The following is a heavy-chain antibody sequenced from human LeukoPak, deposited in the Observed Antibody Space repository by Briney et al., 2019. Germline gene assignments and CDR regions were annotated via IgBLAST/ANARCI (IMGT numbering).Heavy chain of an antibody. Sequence: GGSLRLSCAASGFTFPNYAMTWVRQAPGKGLEWVSGIYGDGGTTYYADSVRGLFSISRDNSKDTLYLQMNSLRVEDTAIYYCAKSWLRDRRVFDTGGQGTM. V-gene: IGHV3-23*01. CDR3: AKSWLRDRRVFDT. CDR2: IYGDGGTT. CDR1: GFTFPNYA. D-gene: IGHD5-12*01. J-gene: IGHJ3*02.